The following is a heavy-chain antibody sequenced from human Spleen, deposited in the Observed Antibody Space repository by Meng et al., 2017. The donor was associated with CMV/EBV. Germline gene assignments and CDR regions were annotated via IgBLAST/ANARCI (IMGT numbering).Heavy chain of an antibody. Sequence: SVKVSCKASGGTFSSSSLMWVRQAPGQGLEWLGGITPAFETADYAQKFRDRVTISTDDSATTAYMEMSSLGSEDTAVYFCARGPRITVGGVIIWPREDWGQGTLVTVSS. CDR2: ITPAFETA. J-gene: IGHJ4*02. D-gene: IGHD3-16*02. V-gene: IGHV1-69*05. CDR3: ARGPRITVGGVIIWPRED. CDR1: GGTFSSSS.